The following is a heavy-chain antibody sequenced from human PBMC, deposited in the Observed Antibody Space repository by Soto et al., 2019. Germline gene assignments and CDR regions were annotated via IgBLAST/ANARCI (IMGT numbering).Heavy chain of an antibody. D-gene: IGHD2-2*03. CDR2: IHTSGNT. CDR3: ARGWIRGCLHV. Sequence: SKTLSLTCTVPGGSISTYDWSWIRQSAGKGLEWLGRIHTSGNTNYNSCLKSRLSMSVDTSKNQFSLKLSSVTAADKAVYYCARGWIRGCLHVWGPGTTGTVS. V-gene: IGHV4-4*07. J-gene: IGHJ6*02. CDR1: GGSISTYD.